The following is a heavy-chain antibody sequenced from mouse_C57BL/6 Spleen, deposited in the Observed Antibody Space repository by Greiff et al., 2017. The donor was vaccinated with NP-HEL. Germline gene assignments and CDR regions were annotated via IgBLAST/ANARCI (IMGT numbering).Heavy chain of an antibody. J-gene: IGHJ4*01. CDR1: GFSLTSYG. CDR2: IWSDGST. CDR3: ARQGYSYYAMDY. V-gene: IGHV2-6-1*01. Sequence: VKVVESGPGLVAPSQCLSITCTVSGFSLTSYGVHWVRQPPGKGLEWLVVIWSDGSTTYNSALKSRLSISKDNSKSQVFLKMNSLQTDDTAMYYCARQGYSYYAMDYWGQGTSVTVSS.